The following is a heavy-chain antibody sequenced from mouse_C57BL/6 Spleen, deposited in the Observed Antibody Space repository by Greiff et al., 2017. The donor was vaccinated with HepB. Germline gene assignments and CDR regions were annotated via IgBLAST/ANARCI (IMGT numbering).Heavy chain of an antibody. CDR1: GYTFTSYW. Sequence: QVQLQQPGAELVKPGASVKMSCKASGYTFTSYWITWVKQRPGQGLEWIGDIYPGSGSTNYKEKFKSKATLTVDTSSSTAYMQLSSLTSEDSAVYYGAREDHYDYGEGAYWGQGTLVTVSA. J-gene: IGHJ3*01. V-gene: IGHV1-55*01. D-gene: IGHD2-4*01. CDR2: IYPGSGST. CDR3: AREDHYDYGEGAY.